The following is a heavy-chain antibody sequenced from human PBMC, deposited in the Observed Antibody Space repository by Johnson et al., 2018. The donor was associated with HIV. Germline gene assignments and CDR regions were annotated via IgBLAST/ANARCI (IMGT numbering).Heavy chain of an antibody. CDR3: AKWGSMRATSAFDI. J-gene: IGHJ3*02. D-gene: IGHD1-26*01. Sequence: QVQLVESGGGLVKPGGSLRLSCTASGFTFSDYYMTWIRQAPGKGLDWVSYISSSGSNIYYADSVKGRFTVSRDNTKKSLYLQMNSLRADDTAVYYGAKWGSMRATSAFDIWGQGTMVTVSS. CDR1: GFTFSDYY. V-gene: IGHV3-11*04. CDR2: ISSSGSNI.